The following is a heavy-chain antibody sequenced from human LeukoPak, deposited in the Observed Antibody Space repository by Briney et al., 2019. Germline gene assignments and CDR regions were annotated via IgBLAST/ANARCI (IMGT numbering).Heavy chain of an antibody. D-gene: IGHD3-10*01. Sequence: SETLSLTCTVSGGSISSSSYYWGWIRQPPGKGLEWIGSIYYSGSTYFNPSLKSRVTISVDTSKNQFSLKLSSVTAADTAVYYCARASWVSDADAVSWGQGTLVTVSS. CDR1: GGSISSSSYY. V-gene: IGHV4-39*01. J-gene: IGHJ5*02. CDR2: IYYSGST. CDR3: ARASWVSDADAVS.